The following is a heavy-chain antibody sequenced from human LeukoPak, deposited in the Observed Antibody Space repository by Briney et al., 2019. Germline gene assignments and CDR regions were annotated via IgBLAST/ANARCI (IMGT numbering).Heavy chain of an antibody. D-gene: IGHD2-15*01. CDR1: GGSISRYY. CDR2: IYPRGST. CDR3: ARGRYCSADICSGGDAFDI. V-gene: IGHV4-4*07. J-gene: IGHJ3*02. Sequence: SETLSLTCTVSGGSISRYYWSWIRQPAGKGLEWIGRIYPRGSTNDNPSLKTRVTMSVDTSKNQFSLNLTSVTAADTAVYYCARGRYCSADICSGGDAFDIWGQGTMVSVSS.